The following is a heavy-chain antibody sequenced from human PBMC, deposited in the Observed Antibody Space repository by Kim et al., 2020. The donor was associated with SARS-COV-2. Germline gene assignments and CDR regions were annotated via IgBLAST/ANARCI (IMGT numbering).Heavy chain of an antibody. J-gene: IGHJ4*02. Sequence: DSVKGRFTSFRDGSKNTLYLQMDSLRVDDTALYYCARTRSCSSTSCYVDYWGQGTLVTVSS. CDR3: ARTRSCSSTSCYVDY. V-gene: IGHV3-23*01. D-gene: IGHD2-2*01.